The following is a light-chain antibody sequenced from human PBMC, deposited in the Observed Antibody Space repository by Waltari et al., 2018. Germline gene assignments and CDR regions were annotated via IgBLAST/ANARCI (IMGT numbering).Light chain of an antibody. CDR1: QNIRKY. J-gene: IGKJ4*01. CDR3: QQGSSAPLT. CDR2: TAS. Sequence: DIQMTQSPSSLSASLGDRVSITCRASQNIRKYLNWYQQKPGKAPKLLIYTASNLKSGVPSRFSGSGSGTDFTLTISSLQPEDFATYYCQQGSSAPLTFGGGTNVDI. V-gene: IGKV1-39*01.